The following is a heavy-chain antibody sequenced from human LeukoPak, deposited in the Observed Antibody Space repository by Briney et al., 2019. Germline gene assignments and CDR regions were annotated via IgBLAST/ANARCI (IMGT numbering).Heavy chain of an antibody. Sequence: ASVKVSCKASGYTFTGYYMHWVRQAPGQGLEWMGWINPNSGGTNYAQKFQGWVTMTRDTSISTAYMELSRLRSDDTAVYCCARGVLPAAMRGVGDAFDIWGQGTMVTVSS. D-gene: IGHD2-2*01. CDR1: GYTFTGYY. J-gene: IGHJ3*02. CDR2: INPNSGGT. CDR3: ARGVLPAAMRGVGDAFDI. V-gene: IGHV1-2*04.